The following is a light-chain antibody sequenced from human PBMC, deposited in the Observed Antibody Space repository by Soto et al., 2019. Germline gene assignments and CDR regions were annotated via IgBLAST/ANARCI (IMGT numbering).Light chain of an antibody. CDR2: GAS. CDR3: QVYHWSLTWT. Sequence: EIVWTQSPATLSLSPGERATLSCRASQSVSSNYLAWYQQKPGQAPRLLLYGASSRATGISDRFSGSGSGTDLTLTINRLEPEDFAVFYCQVYHWSLTWTFSPGTKVDIK. J-gene: IGKJ1*01. CDR1: QSVSSNY. V-gene: IGKV3-20*01.